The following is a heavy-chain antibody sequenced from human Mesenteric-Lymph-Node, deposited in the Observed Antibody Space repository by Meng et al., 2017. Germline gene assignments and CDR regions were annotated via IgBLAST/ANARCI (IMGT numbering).Heavy chain of an antibody. CDR1: GFSFSRYT. Sequence: GESLKISCAASGFSFSRYTFNWVRQAPGKGLEWVSSISSSGSYMYYGDSVKGRFTISRDNAKNTLYLQMDSLTGEDTAVYYCISETGMGHWGQGTLVTVSS. CDR3: ISETGMGH. D-gene: IGHD5-18*01. V-gene: IGHV3-21*01. J-gene: IGHJ4*02. CDR2: ISSSGSYM.